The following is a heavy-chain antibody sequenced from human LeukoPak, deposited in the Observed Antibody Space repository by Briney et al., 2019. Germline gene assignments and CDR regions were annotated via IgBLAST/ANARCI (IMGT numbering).Heavy chain of an antibody. V-gene: IGHV4-59*08. J-gene: IGHJ4*02. D-gene: IGHD2-2*02. CDR1: GGSISSYY. CDR3: ARRGNTRAPSDFDN. Sequence: PSETLSLTCTVSGGSISSYYWSWIRQPPGKGLEWIGYIYYSGSTNYNPSLKSRVTISVDTSKNQFSLKLSSVTAADTAVYYCARRGNTRAPSDFDNWGQGTLVTVSS. CDR2: IYYSGST.